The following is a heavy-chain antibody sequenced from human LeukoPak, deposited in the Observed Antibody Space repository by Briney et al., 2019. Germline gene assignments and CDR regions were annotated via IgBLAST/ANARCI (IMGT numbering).Heavy chain of an antibody. J-gene: IGHJ4*02. V-gene: IGHV1-2*02. Sequence: ASVKVSCKASGYTFTGYYLHWVRQAPGQGLEWMGWINPNSGGTKYAQKFQGRVAMTRDTSISTAYMELSRLTSDDTAVYYCARGRDIVLAGLSVQHDYWGQGTLVTVSS. CDR2: INPNSGGT. D-gene: IGHD2-8*02. CDR1: GYTFTGYY. CDR3: ARGRDIVLAGLSVQHDY.